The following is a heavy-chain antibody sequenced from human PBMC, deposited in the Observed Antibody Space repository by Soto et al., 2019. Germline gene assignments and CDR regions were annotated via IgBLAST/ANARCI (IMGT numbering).Heavy chain of an antibody. CDR1: GFTLNSFF. J-gene: IGHJ5*02. CDR3: VRDQDSRGYSVFNL. CDR2: ISNDGSST. V-gene: IGHV3-74*01. Sequence: GGSLRLSCAASGFTLNSFFMHWVRHAPGKGLMWVSRISNDGSSTTYADSVKGRFTISRDNARNTLYLQMNSLRADDTAVYFCVRDQDSRGYSVFNLWGQGA. D-gene: IGHD3-22*01.